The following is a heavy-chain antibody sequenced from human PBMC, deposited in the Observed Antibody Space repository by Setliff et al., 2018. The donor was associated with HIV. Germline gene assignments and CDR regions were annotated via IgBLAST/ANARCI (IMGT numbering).Heavy chain of an antibody. Sequence: GGSLGLYCGASGFTVSSNYMSWVRQAPGKGLEWVSVIYSGGSTYYADSVKGRFTISRDNSKNTLYLQMNSLRAEDTAVYYCARERWLRSHYYYYMDVWGNGTTFTVSS. CDR1: GFTVSSNY. V-gene: IGHV3-53*01. CDR3: ARERWLRSHYYYYMDV. D-gene: IGHD5-12*01. CDR2: IYSGGST. J-gene: IGHJ6*03.